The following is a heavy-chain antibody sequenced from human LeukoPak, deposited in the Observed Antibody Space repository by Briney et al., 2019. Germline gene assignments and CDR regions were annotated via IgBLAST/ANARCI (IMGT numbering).Heavy chain of an antibody. CDR1: GFTFSSYA. CDR2: ISGSGGST. V-gene: IGHV3-23*01. Sequence: GGSLKLSCAASGFTFSSYAMSWVRQAPGKGLEWVSAISGSGGSTYYADSVKGRFTISRDNSKNTLYLQMNSLRAEDTAVYYCAKDLQDLGYSSGWGRVEYFQHWGQGTLVTVSS. J-gene: IGHJ1*01. CDR3: AKDLQDLGYSSGWGRVEYFQH. D-gene: IGHD6-19*01.